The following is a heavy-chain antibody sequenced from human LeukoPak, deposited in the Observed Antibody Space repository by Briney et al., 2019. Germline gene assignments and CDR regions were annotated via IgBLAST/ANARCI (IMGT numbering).Heavy chain of an antibody. D-gene: IGHD3-22*01. CDR1: GFTFSTYW. V-gene: IGHV3-74*01. CDR2: IKSDGST. Sequence: GGSLRPSCAASGFTFSTYWMHWVRQAPGKGLVWVARIKSDGSTNYADSVKGRFTISRDNANNTLSLQMNSLRPEDTGAYYCARAPSEIGGYYPEYFRHWGQGTLVTVSS. CDR3: ARAPSEIGGYYPEYFRH. J-gene: IGHJ1*01.